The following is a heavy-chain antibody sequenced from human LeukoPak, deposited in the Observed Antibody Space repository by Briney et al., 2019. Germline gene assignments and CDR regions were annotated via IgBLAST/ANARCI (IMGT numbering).Heavy chain of an antibody. CDR1: GGSISSHY. CDR3: ARDLHCSSTSRLTGYYYYYMDV. Sequence: PETLSLTCTVSGGSISSHYWSWIRQPPGKGLEWIGYIYYSGSTNYNPSLKSRVTISVDTSKNQFSLKLSSVTAADTAVYYCARDLHCSSTSRLTGYYYYYMDVWGKGTTVTVSS. J-gene: IGHJ6*03. D-gene: IGHD2-2*01. CDR2: IYYSGST. V-gene: IGHV4-59*11.